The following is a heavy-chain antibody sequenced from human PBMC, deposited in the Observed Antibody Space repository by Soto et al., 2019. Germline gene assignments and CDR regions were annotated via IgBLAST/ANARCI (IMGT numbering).Heavy chain of an antibody. CDR1: GFSLSTYA. D-gene: IGHD3-22*01. Sequence: PGGSLRLSCAASGFSLSTYAMTWVRQAPGKGLEWVSTIGGSGGSTYYADSVKGRFTISRDNSKNTLYLQMNSLTAEDTAVYYCYFYDSSGYGDNWFDPWGQGTLVTVSS. CDR3: YFYDSSGYGDNWFDP. CDR2: IGGSGGST. V-gene: IGHV3-23*01. J-gene: IGHJ5*02.